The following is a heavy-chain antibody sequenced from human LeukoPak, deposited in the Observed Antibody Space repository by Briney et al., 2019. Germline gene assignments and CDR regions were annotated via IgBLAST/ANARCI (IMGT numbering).Heavy chain of an antibody. CDR3: ARGRYSYGIWGGYYYYYMDV. J-gene: IGHJ6*03. CDR1: GGSVSSSSYY. CDR2: IYCSGST. D-gene: IGHD5-18*01. Sequence: SETLSLTCTVSGGSVSSSSYYWGWIRQPPGKGLERIGSIYCSGSTYYNPSLNSRVTISVDTSKNQFSLKLSSVPAADTAVYYCARGRYSYGIWGGYYYYYMDVWGKGTTVTISS. V-gene: IGHV4-39*07.